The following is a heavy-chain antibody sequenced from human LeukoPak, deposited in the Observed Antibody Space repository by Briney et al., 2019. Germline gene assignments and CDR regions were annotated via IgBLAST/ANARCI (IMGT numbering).Heavy chain of an antibody. CDR1: GGSFSGYY. V-gene: IGHV4-34*01. J-gene: IGHJ5*02. D-gene: IGHD2-2*03. Sequence: PSETLSLTCAVYGGSFSGYYWSWIRQPPEKGLEWIGEINHSGSTNYNPSLKSRVTISVDTSKNQFSLKLSSVTAADTAVYYCARPSGYCSSTSCPKGWFDPWGQGTLVTVSS. CDR3: ARPSGYCSSTSCPKGWFDP. CDR2: INHSGST.